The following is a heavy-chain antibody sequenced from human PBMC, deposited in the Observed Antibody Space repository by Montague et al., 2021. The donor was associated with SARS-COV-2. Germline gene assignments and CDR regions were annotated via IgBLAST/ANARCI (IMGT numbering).Heavy chain of an antibody. CDR2: IYTSGGT. CDR3: ARGALFYDSCGYYSDAFDI. CDR1: GGSISSYY. J-gene: IGHJ3*02. Sequence: SETLSLTCTVSGGSISSYYWNWIRQSAGKGLEWIGRIYTSGGTNYDPSLKSRVTMSVDTSKNQFSLKLSSVTAADTAVYYCARGALFYDSCGYYSDAFDIWGQGTMVTVSS. D-gene: IGHD3-22*01. V-gene: IGHV4-4*07.